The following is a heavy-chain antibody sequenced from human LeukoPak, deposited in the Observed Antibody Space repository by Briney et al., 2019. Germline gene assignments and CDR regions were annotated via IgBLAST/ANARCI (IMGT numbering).Heavy chain of an antibody. V-gene: IGHV3-20*04. Sequence: GGSLRLSCAASGFTFDDYGMSWVRQAPGKGLEWVSGINWNGGSTGYADSVKGRFTISRDNAKNSLYLQMNSLRAEDTALYYCASGMGSIAARVGRYYYMDVWGKGTTVTVSS. CDR1: GFTFDDYG. CDR2: INWNGGST. J-gene: IGHJ6*03. D-gene: IGHD6-6*01. CDR3: ASGMGSIAARVGRYYYMDV.